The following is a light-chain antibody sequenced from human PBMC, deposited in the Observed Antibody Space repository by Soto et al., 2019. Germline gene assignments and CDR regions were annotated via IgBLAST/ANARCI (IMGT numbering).Light chain of an antibody. Sequence: DIQLTLSPSTLSASIGDRVVITCRASQTIDRWLAWYQQRPGLAPRLLIYDASTLESGVPSRFSGSGSETEFTLTISSLKPDDFATYHCQQYEGNPTFGQGTTVEVK. CDR3: QQYEGNPT. V-gene: IGKV1-5*01. CDR2: DAS. CDR1: QTIDRW. J-gene: IGKJ1*01.